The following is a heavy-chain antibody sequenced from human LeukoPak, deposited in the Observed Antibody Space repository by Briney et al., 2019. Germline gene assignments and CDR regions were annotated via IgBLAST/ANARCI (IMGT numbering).Heavy chain of an antibody. Sequence: KPSQTLSLTCAVSGGSISSGGNSWSWIRQPPGKGLEWIGYIYHSGSTYYNPSFESRVTISVDRSKNQFSLKLSSVTAADTPVYYCARGYGDPAGGMDVWGQGTTVTVSS. D-gene: IGHD4-17*01. CDR2: IYHSGST. V-gene: IGHV4-30-2*01. J-gene: IGHJ6*02. CDR3: ARGYGDPAGGMDV. CDR1: GGSISSGGNS.